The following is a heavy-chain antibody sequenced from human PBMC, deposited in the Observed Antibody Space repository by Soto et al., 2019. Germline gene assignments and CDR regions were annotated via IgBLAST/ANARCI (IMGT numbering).Heavy chain of an antibody. CDR2: IYYTGTA. J-gene: IGHJ4*02. CDR1: GSPISSYY. D-gene: IGHD3-9*01. Sequence: SETLSLTCTVSGSPISSYYWGWFRQPPGQGLEWVAYIYYTGTATYNPSLASRVAISLDASKSQFSLNLRSVTAADTAVYYCARGMAEEQIFYYFDYWGQGALVTVSS. V-gene: IGHV4-59*08. CDR3: ARGMAEEQIFYYFDY.